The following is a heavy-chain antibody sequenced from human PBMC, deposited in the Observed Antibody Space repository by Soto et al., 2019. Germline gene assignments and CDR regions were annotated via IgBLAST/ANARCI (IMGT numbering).Heavy chain of an antibody. CDR3: ARVFEDYGSAFDI. Sequence: GRSLRLSCASSGFTFSSYAMHWVRQAPGKGLEWVAVISYDGSNKYYADSVKGRFTISRDNSKNTLYLQMNSLRAEDTAVYYCARVFEDYGSAFDIWGQGTMVTVSS. CDR1: GFTFSSYA. V-gene: IGHV3-30-3*01. D-gene: IGHD4-17*01. CDR2: ISYDGSNK. J-gene: IGHJ3*02.